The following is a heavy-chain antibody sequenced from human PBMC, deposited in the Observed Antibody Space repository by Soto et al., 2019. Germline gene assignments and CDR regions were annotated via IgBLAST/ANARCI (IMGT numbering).Heavy chain of an antibody. Sequence: PGGSLRLSCAASGFTFSSYAMSWVRQAPGKGLEWVSAISGSGGSTYYADSVKGRFTISRDNSKNTLYLQMNGLRAEDTAVYYCAKAGAYYYDSSGYYPFDYWGQGTLVTVSS. J-gene: IGHJ4*02. V-gene: IGHV3-23*01. CDR3: AKAGAYYYDSSGYYPFDY. CDR1: GFTFSSYA. CDR2: ISGSGGST. D-gene: IGHD3-22*01.